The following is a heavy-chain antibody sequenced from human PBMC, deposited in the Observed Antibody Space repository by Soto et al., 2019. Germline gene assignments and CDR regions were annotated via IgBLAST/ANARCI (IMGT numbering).Heavy chain of an antibody. CDR3: ASFYDSSGYSLDAFDI. CDR1: GGSISSYY. D-gene: IGHD3-22*01. Sequence: SETLSLTCTVSGGSISSYYWSWIRQPPGKGLEWIGYIYYSGSTNCNPSLKSRVTISVDTSKNQFSLKLSSVTAADTAVYYCASFYDSSGYSLDAFDIWGQGTMVTVSS. V-gene: IGHV4-59*08. CDR2: IYYSGST. J-gene: IGHJ3*02.